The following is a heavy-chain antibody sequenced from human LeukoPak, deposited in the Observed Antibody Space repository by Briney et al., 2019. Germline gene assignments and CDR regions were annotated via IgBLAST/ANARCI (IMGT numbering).Heavy chain of an antibody. CDR1: GFTFSTYN. D-gene: IGHD3-22*01. Sequence: LGGSLRLSCAASGFTFSTYNINWVRQAPGKGLEWISYINADSSTIQYADSVRGRFTTSRDNAKNSLYLQMNSLRAEDTAVYYCVRDNSRGQSLGVIYWGQGSLVTVSS. J-gene: IGHJ4*02. CDR2: INADSSTI. V-gene: IGHV3-48*01. CDR3: VRDNSRGQSLGVIY.